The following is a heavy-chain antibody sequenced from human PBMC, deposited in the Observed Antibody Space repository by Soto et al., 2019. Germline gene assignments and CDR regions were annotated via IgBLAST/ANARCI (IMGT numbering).Heavy chain of an antibody. CDR1: GFTFSSYE. V-gene: IGHV3-48*03. J-gene: IGHJ6*02. CDR3: PRDLGASTMDV. CDR2: ISSSGSTI. D-gene: IGHD2-2*01. Sequence: PGGCLRLSCAASGFTFSSYEMNWVRQAPGKGLEWVSYISSSGSTIYYADSVKGRFTISRDNAKNSLYLQMNSLRAEDTAVYYCPRDLGASTMDVWGQGTTVTVSS.